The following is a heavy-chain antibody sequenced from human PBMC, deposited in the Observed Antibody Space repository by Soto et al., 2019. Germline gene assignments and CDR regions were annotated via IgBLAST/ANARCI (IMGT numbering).Heavy chain of an antibody. J-gene: IGHJ4*02. V-gene: IGHV3-33*01. Sequence: QVQLVESGGGVVQPGRSLRLSCAASGVTFSTYGMHWVRQAPGKGLEWVAVIWYDGDNKYYADSVKGRFTISRDNSKNTLYLQMNSLRAEDTAVYSCARDSRGYSYVDYWGQGTLVTVSS. CDR1: GVTFSTYG. CDR2: IWYDGDNK. D-gene: IGHD5-18*01. CDR3: ARDSRGYSYVDY.